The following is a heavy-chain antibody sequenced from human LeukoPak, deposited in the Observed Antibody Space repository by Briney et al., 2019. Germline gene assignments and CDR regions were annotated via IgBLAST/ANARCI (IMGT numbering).Heavy chain of an antibody. CDR3: ARGYSSSWYEFDY. J-gene: IGHJ4*02. D-gene: IGHD6-13*01. CDR1: GFSVSSNY. CDR2: IYYSGST. Sequence: GSLRLSCAASGFSVSSNYMSWVRQAPGKGLEWIGYIYYSGSTNYNPSLKSRVTISVDTSKNQFSLKLSSVTAADTAVYYCARGYSSSWYEFDYWGQGTLVTVSS. V-gene: IGHV4-59*02.